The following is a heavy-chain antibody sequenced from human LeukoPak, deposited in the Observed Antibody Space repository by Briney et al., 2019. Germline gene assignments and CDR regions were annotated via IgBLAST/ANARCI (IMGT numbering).Heavy chain of an antibody. V-gene: IGHV4-39*07. D-gene: IGHD3-9*01. Sequence: SETLSLTCTVSGGSIISNSYYWGWIRQPPGKGLEWIGEINHSGSTNYNPSLKSRVTISVDTSKTQFSLKLSSVTAADTAVYYCARRRVLRYFGNWGQGTLVTVSS. J-gene: IGHJ4*02. CDR3: ARRRVLRYFGN. CDR2: INHSGST. CDR1: GGSIISNSYY.